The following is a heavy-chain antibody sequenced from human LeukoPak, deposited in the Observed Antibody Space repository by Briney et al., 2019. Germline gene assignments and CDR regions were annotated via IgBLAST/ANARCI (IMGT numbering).Heavy chain of an antibody. CDR1: GFTFSTYG. CDR3: ARAMRSGYDY. Sequence: GGSLRLSCAASGFTFSTYGMNWVRQAPGKRLGWVSYISSSSDSIYYADSVKGRFTISRDNAENSLYLQMNSLRDEDTAVYYCARAMRSGYDYWGQGPLSPSPQ. J-gene: IGHJ4*02. V-gene: IGHV3-48*02. D-gene: IGHD5-12*01. CDR2: ISSSSDSI.